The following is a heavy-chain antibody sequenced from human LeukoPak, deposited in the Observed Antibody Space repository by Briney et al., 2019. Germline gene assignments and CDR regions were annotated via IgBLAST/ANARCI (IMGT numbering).Heavy chain of an antibody. CDR3: ARDKRTGDSYFDS. D-gene: IGHD7-27*01. V-gene: IGHV3-7*01. J-gene: IGHJ4*02. Sequence: GGSLRLSCAASGFSFSSYWMSWVRQAPGKGLEWVANIKQDGSEKYYVDSVKGRFTISRDNAKYSLYLRMDSLRAEDTAVYYCARDKRTGDSYFDSWGQGTLVTVSS. CDR1: GFSFSSYW. CDR2: IKQDGSEK.